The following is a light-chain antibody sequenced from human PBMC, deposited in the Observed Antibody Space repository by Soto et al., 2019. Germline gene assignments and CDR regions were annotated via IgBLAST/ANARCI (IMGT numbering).Light chain of an antibody. V-gene: IGKV2-28*01. J-gene: IGKJ1*01. CDR2: LGS. CDR3: MQPLQSWT. Sequence: DIVMTHSPLSLPVTPGEPASISCISSQSLLHSNGYIYLDWYLQKPGQSPQLLIYLGSNRASGVPDRFSGSGSGTDFTLKISRVEAEDVGVYYCMQPLQSWTFGQGTKVDI. CDR1: QSLLHSNGYIY.